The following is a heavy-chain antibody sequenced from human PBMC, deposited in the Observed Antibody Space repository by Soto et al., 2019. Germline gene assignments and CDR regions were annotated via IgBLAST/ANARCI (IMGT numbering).Heavy chain of an antibody. CDR3: ARVVISSNWNRTDAFDI. CDR1: GGTFSSYA. D-gene: IGHD1-20*01. CDR2: IIPIFGTA. V-gene: IGHV1-69*13. Sequence: ASVKVSCKASGGTFSSYAISWVRQAPGQGLEWMGGIIPIFGTANYAQKFQGRVTITADESTSTAYMELSSLRSEDTAVYYCARVVISSNWNRTDAFDIWGQGTMVTVSS. J-gene: IGHJ3*02.